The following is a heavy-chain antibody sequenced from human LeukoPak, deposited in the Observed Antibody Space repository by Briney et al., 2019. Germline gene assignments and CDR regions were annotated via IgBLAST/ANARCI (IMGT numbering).Heavy chain of an antibody. CDR1: GGSISTSYYY. Sequence: YPSETLSLTCTISGGSISTSYYYWGWIRQAPGKGLEWVSYISSRGTIIYYADSMKGRFTISRDNAKNSLNLQMNSLRAEDTAMYYCARAGSVFYGSGSSLWFDPWGQGTLVTVSS. J-gene: IGHJ5*02. D-gene: IGHD3-10*01. V-gene: IGHV3-11*01. CDR3: ARAGSVFYGSGSSLWFDP. CDR2: ISSRGTII.